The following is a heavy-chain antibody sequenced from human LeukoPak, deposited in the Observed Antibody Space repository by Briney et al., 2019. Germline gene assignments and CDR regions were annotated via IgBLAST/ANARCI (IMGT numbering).Heavy chain of an antibody. CDR3: ARALLWFGEPSHIDY. CDR1: GYTFTSYG. V-gene: IGHV1-18*01. J-gene: IGHJ4*02. D-gene: IGHD3-10*01. CDR2: ITAYNDNT. Sequence: ASVKVSCKASGYTFTSYGISWVRQAPGQGLEWMGWITAYNDNTNYAQKLKGRVTMTTDTSTSTAYMELRSPRSDDTAVYYCARALLWFGEPSHIDYWGQGTLVTASS.